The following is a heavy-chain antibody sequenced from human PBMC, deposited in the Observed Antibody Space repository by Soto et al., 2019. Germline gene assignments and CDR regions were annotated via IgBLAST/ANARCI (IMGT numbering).Heavy chain of an antibody. D-gene: IGHD6-19*01. Sequence: LQEAGPGLVKPSQTLSLTCFVSGYSISAGGYYWSWIRHHPGKGLEWIGSFYFSGSIIYNPSLWIRVSISGDTSSNQFAMILTSVTAADTSRYYCARMYSSGSGWFHPWGQGTLVTVSS. V-gene: IGHV4-31*03. J-gene: IGHJ5*02. CDR2: FYFSGSI. CDR3: ARMYSSGSGWFHP. CDR1: GYSISAGGYY.